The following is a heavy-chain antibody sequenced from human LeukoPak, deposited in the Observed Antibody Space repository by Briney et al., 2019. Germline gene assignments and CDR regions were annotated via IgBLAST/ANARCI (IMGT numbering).Heavy chain of an antibody. V-gene: IGHV4-38-2*02. CDR1: GYSISSGYY. D-gene: IGHD6-13*01. CDR2: IYHSGST. J-gene: IGHJ4*02. Sequence: SETLSLTCTVSGYSISSGYYWGWTRQPPGKGLEWIGSIYHSGSTYYNPSLKSRVTISVDTSKNQFSLKLSSVTAADTAVYYWAAGSDYWGQGTLVTVSS. CDR3: AAGSDY.